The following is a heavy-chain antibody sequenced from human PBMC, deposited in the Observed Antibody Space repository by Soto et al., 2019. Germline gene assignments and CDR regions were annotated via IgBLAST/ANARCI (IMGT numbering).Heavy chain of an antibody. CDR3: AREHAEDSMGY. CDR1: GFTFSSYE. Sequence: QPGGSLRLSCAASGFTFSSYEMNWVRQAPGKGLEWVSYISGGGGTMYYADSVKGRFTISRDNAKNSLYLQMNSLRAEDTAVYYCAREHAEDSMGYWGQGTLVTVSS. CDR2: ISGGGGTM. J-gene: IGHJ4*02. V-gene: IGHV3-48*03. D-gene: IGHD3-22*01.